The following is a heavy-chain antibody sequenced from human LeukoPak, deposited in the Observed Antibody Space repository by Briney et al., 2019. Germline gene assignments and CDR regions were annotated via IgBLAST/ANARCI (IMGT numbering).Heavy chain of an antibody. D-gene: IGHD3-10*01. CDR2: IYYSGST. CDR1: GGSISSYY. Sequence: PSETLSLTCTVSGGSISSYYWSWIRQPPGKGLEWIGYIYYSGSTNYNPSLKSRVTISVDTSKNQFSLKLSSVTAADTAVYYCARERMVRGVIARDDAFDIWGQGTMVTVSS. CDR3: ARERMVRGVIARDDAFDI. J-gene: IGHJ3*02. V-gene: IGHV4-59*01.